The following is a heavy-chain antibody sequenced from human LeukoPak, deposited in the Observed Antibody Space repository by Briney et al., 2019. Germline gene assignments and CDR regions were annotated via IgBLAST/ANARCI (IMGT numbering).Heavy chain of an antibody. CDR3: ARVSGYDWESFHDY. V-gene: IGHV4-59*01. J-gene: IGHJ4*02. CDR1: GGSISSYH. CDR2: IFYSGST. D-gene: IGHD5-12*01. Sequence: SETLSLTCTVSGGSISSYHWNWIRQSPGKGPEWIGYIFYSGSTNYNPSLKSRVTISVDTSKNQFSLKLSSVTAADTAVYYCARVSGYDWESFHDYWGQGILVTVSS.